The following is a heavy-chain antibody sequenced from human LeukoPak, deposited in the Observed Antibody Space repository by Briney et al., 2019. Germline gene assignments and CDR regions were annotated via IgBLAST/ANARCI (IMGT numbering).Heavy chain of an antibody. V-gene: IGHV3-7*01. CDR2: IKQDGSEK. Sequence: PGGSLRLSCAASGFTFSSYWMSWVRQAPGKGLEWVANIKQDGSEKYYVDSVKGRFTISRDNAENSLYLQMNSLRAEDTAVYYCARRSYYDSSGYYSFDYWGQGTLVTVSS. CDR3: ARRSYYDSSGYYSFDY. CDR1: GFTFSSYW. D-gene: IGHD3-22*01. J-gene: IGHJ4*02.